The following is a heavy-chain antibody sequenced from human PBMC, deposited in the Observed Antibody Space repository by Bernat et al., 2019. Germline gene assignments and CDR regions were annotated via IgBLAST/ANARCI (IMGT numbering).Heavy chain of an antibody. J-gene: IGHJ5*02. D-gene: IGHD3-3*01. CDR2: IFSNDEK. CDR1: GFSLSNARMG. CDR3: EQETDYDFRSSWEGIDA. V-gene: IGHV2-26*01. Sequence: QVTLKESGPVLVKPTETLTLTCTVSGFSLSNARMGVSWIRQPPGKALEWLAHIFSNDEKSYSTSLKSRLTISKDTSKSQVVLTMTNMVPVDPATDLCEQETDYDFRSSWEGIDAWGQGSLVTVS.